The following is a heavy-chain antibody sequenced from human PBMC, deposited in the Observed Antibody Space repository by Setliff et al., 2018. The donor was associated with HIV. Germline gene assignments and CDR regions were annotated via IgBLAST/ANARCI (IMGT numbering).Heavy chain of an antibody. V-gene: IGHV1-46*01. J-gene: IGHJ4*02. CDR1: GDTFPKYY. CDR2: INPNGGRT. D-gene: IGHD3-22*01. Sequence: ASVKVSCKAPGDTFPKYYLHWVRQAPGQGLEWMGIINPNGGRTTYAQKFQGRVTITADTSTDTAYMELDSLRSDDTAVYYCARVAYYSDSNGYYLEHWGQGTLVTVSS. CDR3: ARVAYYSDSNGYYLEH.